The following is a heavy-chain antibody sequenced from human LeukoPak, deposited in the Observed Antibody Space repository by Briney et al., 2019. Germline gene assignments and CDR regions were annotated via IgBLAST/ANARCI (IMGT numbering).Heavy chain of an antibody. V-gene: IGHV4-39*01. CDR3: ARHLQAPSVVVVAATQSLGWFDP. CDR1: GGSISSSSYS. CDR2: IYYSGST. D-gene: IGHD2-15*01. J-gene: IGHJ5*02. Sequence: SETLSLTCTVSGGSISSSSYSWGWIRQPPGKGLEWIGSIYYSGSTYYNPSLKSRVIISVDTSKNQFSLKLSSVTAADTAVYYCARHLQAPSVVVVAATQSLGWFDPWGQGTLVTVSS.